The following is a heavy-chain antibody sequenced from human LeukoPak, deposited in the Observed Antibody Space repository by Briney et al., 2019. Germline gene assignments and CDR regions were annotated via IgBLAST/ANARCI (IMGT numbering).Heavy chain of an antibody. D-gene: IGHD5-24*01. CDR3: ARGHVEMATISPQGVDY. V-gene: IGHV1-2*02. CDR2: INPNSGGT. Sequence: ASVKVSCKASGYTFTGYYMHWVRQAPRQGLEWMRWINPNSGGTNYAQKFQGRVTMTRDTSISTAYMELSRLRSDDTAVYYCARGHVEMATISPQGVDYWGQGTMVTVSS. J-gene: IGHJ4*02. CDR1: GYTFTGYY.